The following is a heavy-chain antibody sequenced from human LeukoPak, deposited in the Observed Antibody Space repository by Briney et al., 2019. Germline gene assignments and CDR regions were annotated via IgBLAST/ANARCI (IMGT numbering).Heavy chain of an antibody. J-gene: IGHJ5*02. CDR2: IYYSGST. Sequence: SETLSLTCTVSGGSFSSGSYYWSWIRQPPGKGLERIGYIYYSGSTNYDPSLKRRVTISVDTSKNQFSLKLSSVTAADTAVYYCARGLRYSSSWYNWFDPWGQGTLVTVSS. D-gene: IGHD6-13*01. V-gene: IGHV4-61*01. CDR3: ARGLRYSSSWYNWFDP. CDR1: GGSFSSGSYY.